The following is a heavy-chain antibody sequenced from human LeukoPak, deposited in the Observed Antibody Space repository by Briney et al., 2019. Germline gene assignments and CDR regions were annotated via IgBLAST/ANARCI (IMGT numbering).Heavy chain of an antibody. CDR2: FYSEDGEI. CDR3: AIGGPLIVGAFDY. D-gene: IGHD1-26*01. CDR1: GYTLTELS. Sequence: GASVKVSCKVSGYTLTELSMHWVRQAPGKGVEGMGGFYSEDGEIIYAQKFQGRVTLPEDTSTDTAYMELSSLRSEDTAVYYCAIGGPLIVGAFDYGGEGPLDSVSS. J-gene: IGHJ4*02. V-gene: IGHV1-24*01.